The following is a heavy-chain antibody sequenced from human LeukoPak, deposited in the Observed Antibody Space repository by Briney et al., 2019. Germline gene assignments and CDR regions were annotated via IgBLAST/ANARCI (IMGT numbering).Heavy chain of an antibody. J-gene: IGHJ3*01. CDR1: GFIFSTYV. V-gene: IGHV3-64*02. Sequence: GSLRLSCAASGFIFSTYVMHWVRQAPGKGLEFVSASNRNGGGTFYADSVKGRFTISRDISKNMLYLQMGSLRPEDTALYYCAGESADAPDFWGEGTMDTVSS. CDR2: SNRNGGGT. CDR3: AGESADAPDF.